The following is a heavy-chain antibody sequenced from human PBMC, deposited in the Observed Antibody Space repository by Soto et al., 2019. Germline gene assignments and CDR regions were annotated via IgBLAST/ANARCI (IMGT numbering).Heavy chain of an antibody. CDR2: VYATGTT. J-gene: IGHJ5*02. CDR1: GGSISKFY. V-gene: IGHV4-4*07. Sequence: ETLSLTCNVSGGSISKFYWAWIRKTAGNGLEWMGRVYATGTTDYNPSLRSRVAMSVDISKKTFSLRLRSVTGADSGVYYCVRDGSKSLRDWFDPWGQGILVTSPQ. CDR3: VRDGSKSLRDWFDP.